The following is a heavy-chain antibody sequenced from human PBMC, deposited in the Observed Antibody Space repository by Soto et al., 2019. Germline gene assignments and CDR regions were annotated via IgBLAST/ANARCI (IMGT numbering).Heavy chain of an antibody. J-gene: IGHJ6*03. CDR2: ISAYNGNT. Sequence: QVPLVQSGAEVKKPGASVKVSCKASGYTFTSYGISWVRQAPGQGLEWMGWISAYNGNTNYAQKLQGRVTMTTDTSTSTAYMELRSLRSDDTAVYYCATSYYDFLSGYFNYYYYYMDVWGKGTTVTVSS. D-gene: IGHD3-3*01. CDR3: ATSYYDFLSGYFNYYYYYMDV. CDR1: GYTFTSYG. V-gene: IGHV1-18*01.